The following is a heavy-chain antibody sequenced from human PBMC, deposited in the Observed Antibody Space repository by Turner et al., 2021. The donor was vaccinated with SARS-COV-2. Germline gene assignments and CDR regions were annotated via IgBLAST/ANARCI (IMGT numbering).Heavy chain of an antibody. D-gene: IGHD2-15*01. Sequence: EVQLLESGGGLVQPGGSLRLSCAASGFTFSSYAMGWVRQAPGKGLEWVSGISGSGGSTYYADSVKGRFTISRDNSKNTLYLQMNSLRAEDTAVYYCAKDGYDGIYCSGGSCYSGWFDSWGQGTLVTVSS. V-gene: IGHV3-23*01. J-gene: IGHJ5*01. CDR1: GFTFSSYA. CDR2: ISGSGGST. CDR3: AKDGYDGIYCSGGSCYSGWFDS.